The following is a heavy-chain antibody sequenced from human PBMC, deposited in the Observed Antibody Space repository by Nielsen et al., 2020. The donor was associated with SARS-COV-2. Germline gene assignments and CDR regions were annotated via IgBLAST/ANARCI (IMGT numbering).Heavy chain of an antibody. CDR1: GGSISSGDYY. J-gene: IGHJ4*02. Sequence: SETLSLTCTVSGGSISSGDYYWSWIRQPPGKGLEWIGYIYYSGSTYYNPSLKSRVTISVDTSKNQFSLKLSSVTAADTAVYYCARVDGMTTVTVDYWGQGTLVTVSS. V-gene: IGHV4-30-4*01. D-gene: IGHD4-17*01. CDR2: IYYSGST. CDR3: ARVDGMTTVTVDY.